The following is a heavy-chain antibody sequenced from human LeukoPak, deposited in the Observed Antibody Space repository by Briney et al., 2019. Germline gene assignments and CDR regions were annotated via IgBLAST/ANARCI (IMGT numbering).Heavy chain of an antibody. D-gene: IGHD1-26*01. V-gene: IGHV1-69*13. J-gene: IGHJ4*02. CDR3: ARVVGANAFDY. CDR1: RYTFSSSD. Sequence: SVKVSCKASRYTFSSSDINWVRQAPGQGLEWMGGFIPIFGTANYAQKFQGRVTITADESTSTAYMELSSLRSEDTAVYYCARVVGANAFDYWGQGTLVTVSS. CDR2: FIPIFGTA.